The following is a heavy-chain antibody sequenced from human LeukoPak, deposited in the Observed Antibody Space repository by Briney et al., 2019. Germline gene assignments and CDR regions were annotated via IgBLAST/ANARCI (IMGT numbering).Heavy chain of an antibody. J-gene: IGHJ4*02. CDR2: INPNSGDT. CDR1: GYTFIGYH. CDR3: ARDYCSSTSCLFDY. V-gene: IGHV1-2*06. Sequence: GASVKVSCKASGYTFIGYHMHWVRQAPGQGLEWMGRINPNSGDTNNAQKFQGRVTMTRDTSISTAYMDLSRLTSDDTAVYYCARDYCSSTSCLFDYWGQGTLVTVSS. D-gene: IGHD2-2*01.